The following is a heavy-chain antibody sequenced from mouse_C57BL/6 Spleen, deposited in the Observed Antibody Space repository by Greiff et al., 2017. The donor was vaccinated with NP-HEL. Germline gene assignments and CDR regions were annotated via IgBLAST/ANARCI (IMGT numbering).Heavy chain of an antibody. CDR2: ISDGGSYI. Sequence: EVMLVESGGGLVKPGGSLKLSCAASGFTFTSYAMSWVRQTPEKRLEWVATISDGGSYIYYPDNVKGRFTISRDNAKNNLYLQMSHLKSEDTAMYYCARDRDGYYDDYYAMDYWGQGTSVTVSS. D-gene: IGHD2-3*01. V-gene: IGHV5-4*01. J-gene: IGHJ4*01. CDR1: GFTFTSYA. CDR3: ARDRDGYYDDYYAMDY.